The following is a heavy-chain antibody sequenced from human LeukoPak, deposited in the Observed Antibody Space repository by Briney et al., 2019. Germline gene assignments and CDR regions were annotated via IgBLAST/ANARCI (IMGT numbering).Heavy chain of an antibody. CDR2: ISYDGSNK. V-gene: IGHV3-30*03. CDR3: ARLPAYCSSTSCYYDY. CDR1: GFTFSSYG. D-gene: IGHD2-2*01. Sequence: GGSLRLSCAASGFTFSSYGMHWVRQAPGKGLEWVAVISYDGSNKYYADSVKGRFTISRDNSKNTLYLQMNSLRAEDTAVYYCARLPAYCSSTSCYYDYWGQGTLVTVSS. J-gene: IGHJ4*02.